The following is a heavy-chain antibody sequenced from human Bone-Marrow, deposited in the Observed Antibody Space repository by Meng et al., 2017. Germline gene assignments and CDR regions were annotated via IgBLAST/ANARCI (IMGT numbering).Heavy chain of an antibody. J-gene: IGHJ4*02. CDR3: AREWGTLATAAEDY. CDR2: LHDSRRT. V-gene: IGHV4-39*07. Sequence: LQQSGRGLGNPSDTLPLTRNRSAGLFSASSFCWGWIRQAPGEGLEWIGTLHDSRRTYYNPSLKRRVTISADTSNSQFSLKLSSVPAADTAVYYCAREWGTLATAAEDYWGQGTLVTVSS. D-gene: IGHD6-13*01. CDR1: AGLFSASSFC.